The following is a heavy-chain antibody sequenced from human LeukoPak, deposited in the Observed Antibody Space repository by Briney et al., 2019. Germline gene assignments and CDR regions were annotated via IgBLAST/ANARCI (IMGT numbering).Heavy chain of an antibody. Sequence: SETLSLTCTVSGGSISTYDWNWIRQPPGKGLEWIGYIYHSGSTNYNPSLQSRVTISVDTSKNQFSLNLNSVTAADTAVYYCARGGAARLHFQNWGQGTLVTVSS. CDR1: GGSISTYD. CDR3: ARGGAARLHFQN. J-gene: IGHJ1*01. CDR2: IYHSGST. D-gene: IGHD6-6*01. V-gene: IGHV4-59*01.